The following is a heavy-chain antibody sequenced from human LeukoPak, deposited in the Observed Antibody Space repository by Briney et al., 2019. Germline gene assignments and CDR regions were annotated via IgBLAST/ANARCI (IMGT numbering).Heavy chain of an antibody. D-gene: IGHD6-19*01. CDR2: IKSNIDGGTT. CDR1: GFTFSNAW. J-gene: IGHJ4*02. Sequence: GGSLRLSCAASGFTFSNAWMSWVRQAPGKGLEGVGRIKSNIDGGTTDYSAPVQGRFTISRDNSKNTLYLQMGSLRAEDMAVYYCVRERNIAVAGMNAYYFDYWGQGTLVTVSS. CDR3: VRERNIAVAGMNAYYFDY. V-gene: IGHV3-15*01.